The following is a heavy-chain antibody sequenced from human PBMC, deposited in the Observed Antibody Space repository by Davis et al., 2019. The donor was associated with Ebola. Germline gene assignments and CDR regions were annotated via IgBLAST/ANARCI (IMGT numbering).Heavy chain of an antibody. CDR1: GFTFSSYA. V-gene: IGHV3-7*01. J-gene: IGHJ5*02. Sequence: GESLKISCAASGFTFSSYAMHWVRQAPGKGLEWVANIKQDGSEKYHVDSVKGRFTISRDNSKNTLYLQMNSLRAEDTAVYYCARQGWSGYSLRHWLDPWGRGTLVTVSS. CDR2: IKQDGSEK. CDR3: ARQGWSGYSLRHWLDP. D-gene: IGHD3-3*01.